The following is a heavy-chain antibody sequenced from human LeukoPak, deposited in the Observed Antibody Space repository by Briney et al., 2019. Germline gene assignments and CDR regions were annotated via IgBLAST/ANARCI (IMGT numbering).Heavy chain of an antibody. J-gene: IGHJ3*02. CDR3: ARGRAGSGSNNVASYHAFHI. D-gene: IGHD1-26*01. V-gene: IGHV3-72*01. CDR2: TRNKANGYVT. Sequence: QTGGFLRLSCAASGFTFSDHSMNWVRQAPGKGLEWVGRTRNKANGYVTEYAASVKGRFTISRDDSKNLLLLQMNSLKTEDTALYYCARGRAGSGSNNVASYHAFHIWGQGTMVTV. CDR1: GFTFSDHS.